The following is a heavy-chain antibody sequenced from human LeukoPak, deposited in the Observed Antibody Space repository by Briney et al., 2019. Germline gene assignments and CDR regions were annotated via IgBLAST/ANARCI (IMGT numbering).Heavy chain of an antibody. J-gene: IGHJ6*04. V-gene: IGHV4-34*01. CDR1: GGSFSGYY. CDR2: INHSGST. Sequence: PSETLSLTCAVYGGSFSGYYWSWIRQPPGKGREWIGEINHSGSTNYKPSLKSRVTISVDTSKNQFSLKLSSVTAADTAVYYCASGGYRHGYYYGMDVWGKGTTVTVSS. CDR3: ASGGYRHGYYYGMDV. D-gene: IGHD5-18*01.